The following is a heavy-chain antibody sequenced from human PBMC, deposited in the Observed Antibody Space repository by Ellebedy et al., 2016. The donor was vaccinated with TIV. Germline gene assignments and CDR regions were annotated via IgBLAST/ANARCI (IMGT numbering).Heavy chain of an antibody. CDR1: GGTFSTYA. CDR2: TIPMFGTA. CDR3: AGDRAPIGRNWYFDL. V-gene: IGHV1-69*13. D-gene: IGHD5-24*01. Sequence: AASVKVSCKASGGTFSTYAISWVRQAPGQGLEWLGGTIPMFGTANFAQRFQSRVTITADESRSTAYMELSSLRSEDTAVYYCAGDRAPIGRNWYFDLWGRGTLVTVSS. J-gene: IGHJ2*01.